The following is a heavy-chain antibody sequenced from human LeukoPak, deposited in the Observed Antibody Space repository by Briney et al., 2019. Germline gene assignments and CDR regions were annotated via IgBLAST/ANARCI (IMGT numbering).Heavy chain of an antibody. CDR3: AKDASGYCSGGSCYPLGY. V-gene: IGHV3-30*18. J-gene: IGHJ4*02. Sequence: PGRSLRLSCAASGFTFSSYGMHWVRQAPGKGLEWVAVISYDGSNKYYADSVKGRFTISRDNSKNTLYLQMTSLRAEDTAVYYCAKDASGYCSGGSCYPLGYWGQGTLVTVSS. D-gene: IGHD2-15*01. CDR1: GFTFSSYG. CDR2: ISYDGSNK.